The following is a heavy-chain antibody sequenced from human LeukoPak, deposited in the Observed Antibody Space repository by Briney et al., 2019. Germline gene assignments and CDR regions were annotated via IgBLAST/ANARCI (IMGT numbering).Heavy chain of an antibody. CDR1: GGSISSYY. CDR3: ASGLLPDRGVRKDY. V-gene: IGHV4-34*01. Sequence: PSETLSLTCTVSGGSISSYYWSWIRQPPGKGLEWIGEINHSGSTNYNPSLKSRVTISVDTSKNQFSLKLSSVTAADTAVYYCASGLLPDRGVRKDYWGQGTLVTVSS. J-gene: IGHJ4*02. D-gene: IGHD3-10*01. CDR2: INHSGST.